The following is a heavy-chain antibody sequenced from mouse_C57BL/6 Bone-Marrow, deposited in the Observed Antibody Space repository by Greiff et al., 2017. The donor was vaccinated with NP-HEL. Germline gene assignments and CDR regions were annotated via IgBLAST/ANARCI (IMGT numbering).Heavy chain of an antibody. CDR1: GFSLTSYG. D-gene: IGHD2-3*01. V-gene: IGHV2-6-1*01. CDR2: IWSDDST. Sequence: VKLMESGPGLVAPSQSLSITCTVSGFSLTSYGVHWVRQPPGKGLEWLVVIWSDDSTTYYTHLKSRLRISKYNSKSQVFLKMNRLQTDVTAKYYFARHDDGYYYYAMDYWGQGTSVTVSS. CDR3: ARHDDGYYYYAMDY. J-gene: IGHJ4*01.